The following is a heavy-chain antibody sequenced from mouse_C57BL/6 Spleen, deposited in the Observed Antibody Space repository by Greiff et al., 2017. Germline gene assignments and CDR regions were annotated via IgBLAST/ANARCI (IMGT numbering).Heavy chain of an antibody. Sequence: VQLQQSGTVLARPGASVKMPCKTSGYTFTSYWMHWVKQRPGQGLEWIGAIYPGNSDTSYNQKFKGKAKLTAVTSASTAYMELSSLTNEDSAVYYCTITTVKGYFDYWGQGTTLTVSS. D-gene: IGHD1-1*01. CDR1: GYTFTSYW. J-gene: IGHJ2*01. CDR2: IYPGNSDT. CDR3: TITTVKGYFDY. V-gene: IGHV1-5*01.